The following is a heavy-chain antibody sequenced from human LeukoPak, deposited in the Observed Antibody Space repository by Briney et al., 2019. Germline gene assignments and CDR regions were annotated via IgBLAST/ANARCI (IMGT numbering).Heavy chain of an antibody. V-gene: IGHV1-2*02. CDR2: INPNSGGT. CDR3: ARKYRIAVAGTGMGY. Sequence: ASVKVSCKASGYTLTGYYMHRVRQAPGQGLEWMGWINPNSGGTNYAQKFQGRVTMTRDTSISTAYMELSRLRSDDTAVYYCARKYRIAVAGTGMGYWGQGTLVTVSS. D-gene: IGHD6-19*01. CDR1: GYTLTGYY. J-gene: IGHJ4*02.